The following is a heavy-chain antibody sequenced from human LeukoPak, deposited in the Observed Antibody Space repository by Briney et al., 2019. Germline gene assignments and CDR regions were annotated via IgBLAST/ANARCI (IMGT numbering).Heavy chain of an antibody. D-gene: IGHD2-2*01. CDR3: ARSHIVVVPAAISYYYYYGMDV. V-gene: IGHV1-69*01. Sequence: SVKVSCKASGGTFSSYAISWVRQAPGQGLEWMGGIIPIFGTANYALKFQGRVTITADESTSTAYMELSSLRSEDTAVYYCARSHIVVVPAAISYYYYYGMDVWGKGTTVTVSS. CDR1: GGTFSSYA. CDR2: IIPIFGTA. J-gene: IGHJ6*04.